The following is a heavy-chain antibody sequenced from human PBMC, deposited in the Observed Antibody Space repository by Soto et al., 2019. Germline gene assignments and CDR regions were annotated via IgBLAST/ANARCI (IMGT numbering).Heavy chain of an antibody. CDR3: ATVHFLYGDYYYFSFGLDG. Sequence: QGLLVQSGAEVKKPGSSVNVSCKASGYIFNNYGLSWVRQAPGQGLEGVGGIIPIFGRAKDAQRLQGRVSITADENTATAFMELTSLRSDATALYFCATVHFLYGDYYYFSFGLDGWGQGTKITVSS. V-gene: IGHV1-69*01. CDR1: GYIFNNYG. D-gene: IGHD4-17*01. J-gene: IGHJ6*02. CDR2: IIPIFGRA.